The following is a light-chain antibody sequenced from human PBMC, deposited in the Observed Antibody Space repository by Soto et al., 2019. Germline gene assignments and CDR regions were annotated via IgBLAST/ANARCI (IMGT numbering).Light chain of an antibody. CDR2: AAS. CDR3: QQYNRYPIT. CDR1: QGISNS. V-gene: IGKV1-16*02. Sequence: DVQMTQSPSSLSASVGDRVTITCRASQGISNSLAWFQQKPGKAPKSLIYAASSLQSGVPSKFSGSGFGTDFTLTISSLHPEDSATYYCQQYNRYPITFGGGTRVEIK. J-gene: IGKJ4*01.